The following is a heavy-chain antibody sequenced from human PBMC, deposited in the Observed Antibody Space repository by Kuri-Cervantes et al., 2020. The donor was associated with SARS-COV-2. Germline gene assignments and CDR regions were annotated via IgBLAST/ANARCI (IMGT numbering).Heavy chain of an antibody. V-gene: IGHV3-33*08. J-gene: IGHJ6*02. CDR1: GFTFSRHG. Sequence: GGSLRLSCEASGFTFSRHGVHWVRQAPDKGLEWVAVIWHDGSITYYADSVKGRFTISRDNSKSMVYLHMNSLRAEDTAVYYCARDRSSSWYYYGMDVWGQGTTVTVSS. D-gene: IGHD6-13*01. CDR3: ARDRSSSWYYYGMDV. CDR2: IWHDGSIT.